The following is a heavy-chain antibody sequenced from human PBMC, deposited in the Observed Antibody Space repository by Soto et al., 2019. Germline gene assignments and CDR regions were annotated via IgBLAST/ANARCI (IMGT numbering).Heavy chain of an antibody. D-gene: IGHD6-13*01. Sequence: SLRLSCAASRFTFSNYAVTWVRQAPGKGLEWVSTISGSGGSTYYADSVKGRFTISRDNSKNTLYLQMNSLRAEDTAVYYCAKDQGSSWYEIDYWGQGTLVTVSS. J-gene: IGHJ4*02. CDR1: RFTFSNYA. CDR3: AKDQGSSWYEIDY. V-gene: IGHV3-23*01. CDR2: ISGSGGST.